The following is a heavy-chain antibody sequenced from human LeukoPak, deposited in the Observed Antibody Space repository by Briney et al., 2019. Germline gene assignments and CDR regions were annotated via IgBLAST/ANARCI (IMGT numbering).Heavy chain of an antibody. CDR1: GGSFSGYY. J-gene: IGHJ4*02. V-gene: IGHV4-34*01. CDR2: INHSGST. Sequence: SETLSLTCAVYGGSFSGYYWSWIRQPPGKGLEWIGEINHSGSTNYNPSLKSRVTISVDTSKNQFSLKLSSVTAADTAVYYCARGYCSGGSCYLLFAYFDYWGQGTLVTVSP. CDR3: ARGYCSGGSCYLLFAYFDY. D-gene: IGHD2-15*01.